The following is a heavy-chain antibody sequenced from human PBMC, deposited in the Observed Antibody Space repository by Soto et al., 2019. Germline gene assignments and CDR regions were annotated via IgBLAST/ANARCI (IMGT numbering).Heavy chain of an antibody. V-gene: IGHV3-30-3*01. CDR1: GLTFSSYA. CDR3: ARDDAVAATYYYYGMDV. D-gene: IGHD6-19*01. CDR2: ISYDGSNK. Sequence: GSLRLSCAASGLTFSSYAMHWVRQAPGKGLEWVAVISYDGSNKYYADSVKGRFTISRDNSKNTLYLQMNSLRAEDTAVYYCARDDAVAATYYYYGMDVWGQGTTVTVSS. J-gene: IGHJ6*02.